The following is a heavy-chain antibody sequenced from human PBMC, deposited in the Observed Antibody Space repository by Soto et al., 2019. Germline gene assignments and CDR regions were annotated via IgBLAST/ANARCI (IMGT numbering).Heavy chain of an antibody. CDR1: GFTFSTYV. Sequence: SLRLSCAASGFTFSTYVMHWVRQAPGKGLEWLAVIWYDGNNKYYVDSVKGRFTISRDNSKNTLYLQMNSLRAEATAVYYCARVPGLQSLDAWGQGTLVTVSS. CDR3: ARVPGLQSLDA. J-gene: IGHJ4*02. CDR2: IWYDGNNK. V-gene: IGHV3-33*01. D-gene: IGHD2-8*01.